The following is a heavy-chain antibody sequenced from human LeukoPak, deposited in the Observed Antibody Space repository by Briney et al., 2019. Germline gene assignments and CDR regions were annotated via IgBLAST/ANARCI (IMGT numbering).Heavy chain of an antibody. J-gene: IGHJ5*02. CDR2: IKPNSDGT. CDR1: GYIFTGYY. D-gene: IGHD3-22*01. V-gene: IGHV1-2*02. Sequence: ASVKVSCKASGYIFTGYYVHWVRQAPGQGREWVGWIKPNSDGTNYAQKFQGRVTMTRDTSISTAYMELSRMRSDDTAVYYCARDRGGSTSYDSSGYSSWFDPWGPGTLVTVSS. CDR3: ARDRGGSTSYDSSGYSSWFDP.